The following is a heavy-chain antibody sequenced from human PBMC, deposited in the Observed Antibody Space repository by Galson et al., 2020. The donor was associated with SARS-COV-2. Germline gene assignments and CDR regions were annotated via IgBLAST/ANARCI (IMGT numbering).Heavy chain of an antibody. D-gene: IGHD3-10*01. J-gene: IGHJ6*02. Sequence: GESLKISCAASGFTFSSYGMHWVRQAPGKGLEWVAVISYDGSNKYYADSVKGRFTISRDNSKNTLYLQMNSLRAEDTAVYYCARDLELYYGMDVWGQGTTVTVSS. CDR2: ISYDGSNK. CDR3: ARDLELYYGMDV. V-gene: IGHV3-30*03. CDR1: GFTFSSYG.